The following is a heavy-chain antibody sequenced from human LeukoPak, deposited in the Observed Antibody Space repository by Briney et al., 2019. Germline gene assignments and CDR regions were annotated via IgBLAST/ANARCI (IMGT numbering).Heavy chain of an antibody. Sequence: GGSLRLSCGASGFTFNNYGMHWVRQAPGKGPEWVAFIRDDGSNKYYADSMKGRFTISRDDSKNTLYLQMNSLRAEDTAVYYCAKAYCGSAVCYGGGKIDYWGQGTLVTVSS. CDR1: GFTFNNYG. V-gene: IGHV3-30*02. CDR3: AKAYCGSAVCYGGGKIDY. CDR2: IRDDGSNK. D-gene: IGHD2-21*01. J-gene: IGHJ4*02.